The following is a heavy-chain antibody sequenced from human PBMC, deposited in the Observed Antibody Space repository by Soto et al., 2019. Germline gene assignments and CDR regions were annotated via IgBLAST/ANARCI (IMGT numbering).Heavy chain of an antibody. Sequence: EVHLLESGGGLVQPGGSLRLSCAASGFTFSSYAMTWVRQAPGKGLEWVSGISGSGGSTYYADSVKVRFSISRDNSKNTLYLQMNSLRAEDTAVYYCAKSRDNDWYFDLWGRGTLVTVSS. CDR1: GFTFSSYA. CDR3: AKSRDNDWYFDL. CDR2: ISGSGGST. D-gene: IGHD1-1*01. J-gene: IGHJ2*01. V-gene: IGHV3-23*01.